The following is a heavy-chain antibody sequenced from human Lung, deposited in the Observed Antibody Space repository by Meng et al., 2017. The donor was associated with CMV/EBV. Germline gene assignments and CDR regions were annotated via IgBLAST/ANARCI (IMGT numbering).Heavy chain of an antibody. CDR3: ALFTRSWFDP. CDR1: GFSLSTSEVG. D-gene: IGHD2-2*01. Sequence: QLTLKESCPTLAKPTPTLTLTCTFSGFSLSTSEVGVGWIRQPPGKALEWLAVIYWDDDKRYSPSLKSRLTITKDTSKNQVVLTLTNMDPVDTATYYCALFTRSWFDPWGQGTLVTVSS. CDR2: IYWDDDK. J-gene: IGHJ5*02. V-gene: IGHV2-5*02.